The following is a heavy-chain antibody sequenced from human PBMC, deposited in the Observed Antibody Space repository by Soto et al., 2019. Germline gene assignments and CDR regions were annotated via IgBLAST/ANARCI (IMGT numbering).Heavy chain of an antibody. Sequence: ASVKVSCKVSGYTLTELSMHWVRQAPGKGLEWMGGFDPEDGETIYAQKFQGRVTMTEDTSTDTAYMELSSLRSEDTAVYYCATGTVPVVPAAMQLKYYYYYYGMDVWGQGTTVTVS. V-gene: IGHV1-24*01. CDR1: GYTLTELS. CDR3: ATGTVPVVPAAMQLKYYYYYYGMDV. CDR2: FDPEDGET. J-gene: IGHJ6*02. D-gene: IGHD2-2*01.